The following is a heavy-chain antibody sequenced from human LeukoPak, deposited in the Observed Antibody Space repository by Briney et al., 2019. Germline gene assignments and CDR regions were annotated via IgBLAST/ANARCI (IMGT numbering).Heavy chain of an antibody. CDR3: ARQLYYYDSSGYYDY. V-gene: IGHV3-30*03. Sequence: PGRSLRLSCAASGFTFSSYGMHWVRQAPGKGLEWVAVISFDGSYKYYADSVKGRFTISRDNAKNSLYLQMNSLRAEDTAVYYCARQLYYYDSSGYYDYWGQGTLVTVSS. J-gene: IGHJ4*02. CDR2: ISFDGSYK. D-gene: IGHD3-22*01. CDR1: GFTFSSYG.